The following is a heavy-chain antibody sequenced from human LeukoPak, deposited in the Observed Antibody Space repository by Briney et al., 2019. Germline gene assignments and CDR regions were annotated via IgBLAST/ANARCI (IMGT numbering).Heavy chain of an antibody. CDR3: AREGYCSGGSCDNWFDP. D-gene: IGHD2-15*01. Sequence: SETLSLTCAVSGGSISSGGYSWSWIRQPPGKGLEWIGYIYHSGGTYYNPSLKSRVTISVDRSKNQFSLNLSSVTAADTAVYYCAREGYCSGGSCDNWFDPWGQGTLVTVPS. V-gene: IGHV4-30-2*01. CDR1: GGSISSGGYS. J-gene: IGHJ5*02. CDR2: IYHSGGT.